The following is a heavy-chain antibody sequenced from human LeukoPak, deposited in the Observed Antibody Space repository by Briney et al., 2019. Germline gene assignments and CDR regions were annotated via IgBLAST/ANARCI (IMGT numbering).Heavy chain of an antibody. D-gene: IGHD1-20*01. CDR3: ARDGMTGT. J-gene: IGHJ3*01. CDR2: IYTSGSTNYNPSSGST. Sequence: SETLSLTCTVSGGSISSGSYYWSWIRQPAGKGLEWIGRIYTSGSTNYNPSSGSTNYNPSLKSRVTISVDTSKNQFSLKLSSVTAADTAVYYCARDGMTGTWGQGTMVTVSS. CDR1: GGSISSGSYY. V-gene: IGHV4-61*02.